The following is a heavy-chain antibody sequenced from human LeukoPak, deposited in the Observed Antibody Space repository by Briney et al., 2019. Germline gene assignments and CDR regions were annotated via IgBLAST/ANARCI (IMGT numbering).Heavy chain of an antibody. J-gene: IGHJ1*01. D-gene: IGHD6-13*01. CDR3: ARGGWGSSWYGAEYFQH. CDR1: GFTFSSYW. CDR2: IKQDGSEK. Sequence: GGSLRLSCAASGFTFSSYWMSWVRQAPGKGLEWVANIKQDGSEKYYVDSVKGRFTIFRDNAKNSLYLQMNSLRAEDTAVYYCARGGWGSSWYGAEYFQHWGQGTLVTVSS. V-gene: IGHV3-7*01.